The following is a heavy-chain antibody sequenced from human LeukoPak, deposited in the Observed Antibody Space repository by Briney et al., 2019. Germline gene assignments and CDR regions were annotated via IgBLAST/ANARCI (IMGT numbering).Heavy chain of an antibody. CDR3: AREREYSGYDSDY. CDR2: INPNSGGT. CDR1: GHTFTGYY. V-gene: IGHV1-2*02. J-gene: IGHJ4*02. D-gene: IGHD5-12*01. Sequence: ASVKVSCKASGHTFTGYYMHWVRQAPGQGLEWMGWINPNSGGTKYAQKFQGRVTLTRDTSMSTAYMELSRLRSDDTAVYYCAREREYSGYDSDYWGQGTLVTVSS.